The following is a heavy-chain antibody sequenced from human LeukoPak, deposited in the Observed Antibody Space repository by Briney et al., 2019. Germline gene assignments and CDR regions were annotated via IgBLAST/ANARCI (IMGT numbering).Heavy chain of an antibody. CDR3: TRDLMDYDVSTGLHHYYMDV. D-gene: IGHD3-9*01. CDR1: GFAFTSFA. Sequence: GGSLRLSCAASGFAFTSFAMNWVRQAPGRGLEWVSGISESGDNTYHADSVRGRFTISRDNAKNTLYLQMNTLRVEDTAVYYCTRDLMDYDVSTGLHHYYMDVWGQGTTVTVSS. V-gene: IGHV3-23*01. CDR2: ISESGDNT. J-gene: IGHJ6*02.